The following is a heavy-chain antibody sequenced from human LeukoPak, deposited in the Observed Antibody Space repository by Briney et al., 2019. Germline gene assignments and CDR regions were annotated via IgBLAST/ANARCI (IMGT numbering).Heavy chain of an antibody. CDR3: ARHNYFGSGSYNIDY. CDR2: IYYSGST. J-gene: IGHJ4*02. V-gene: IGHV4-39*01. D-gene: IGHD3-10*01. Sequence: SETLSLTCTVSGGSISSSSYYWGWIRQPPGKGLEWTGSIYYSGSTYYNPSLKSRVTISVDTSKNQFSLKLSSVTAADTAVYYCARHNYFGSGSYNIDYWGQGTLVTVSS. CDR1: GGSISSSSYY.